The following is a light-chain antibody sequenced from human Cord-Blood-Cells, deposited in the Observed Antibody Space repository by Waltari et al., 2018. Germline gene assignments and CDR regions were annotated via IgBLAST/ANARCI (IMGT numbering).Light chain of an antibody. CDR3: QQRSNWPLT. CDR1: QSVSSY. Sequence: EIVLTQSPATLSLSPGARAHLSCRASQSVSSYLDWYQQKPGQAPRLLIYDASNRATGIPARFSGSGSGTDFTLTISSLEPEDFAVYYCQQRSNWPLTFGGGTKVEIK. J-gene: IGKJ4*01. CDR2: DAS. V-gene: IGKV3-11*01.